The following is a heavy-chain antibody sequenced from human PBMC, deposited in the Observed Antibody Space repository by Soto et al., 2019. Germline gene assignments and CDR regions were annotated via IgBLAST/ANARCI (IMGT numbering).Heavy chain of an antibody. CDR2: IIPLHNTS. J-gene: IGHJ6*02. D-gene: IGHD1-1*01. CDR3: ASWSAWNPLYFHGMDV. Sequence: QVHLLQSGAEVKKPGSSLKVSCKVSGGAFTNYSLNWVRHSPGQGLEWLGGIIPLHNTSNYSEKFVGRLRVTAEFNSGKAYMHLSGPTSGDTATYYCASWSAWNPLYFHGMDVWGQGTTVTVSS. CDR1: GGAFTNYS. V-gene: IGHV1-69*01.